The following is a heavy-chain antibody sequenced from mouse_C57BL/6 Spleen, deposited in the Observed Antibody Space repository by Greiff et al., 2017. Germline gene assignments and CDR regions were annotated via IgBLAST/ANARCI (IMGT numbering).Heavy chain of an antibody. Sequence: QVQLQQPGAELVKPGASVKLSCKASGYTFTSYWMHWVKQRPGRGLEWIGRIDPNSGGTKYNEKFKSKATLTVTQPSSTAYLLLSGLTSEDSAVYYCARSGGSSPAWFAYWGQGTLVTVSA. CDR2: IDPNSGGT. CDR1: GYTFTSYW. D-gene: IGHD1-1*01. V-gene: IGHV1-72*01. CDR3: ARSGGSSPAWFAY. J-gene: IGHJ3*01.